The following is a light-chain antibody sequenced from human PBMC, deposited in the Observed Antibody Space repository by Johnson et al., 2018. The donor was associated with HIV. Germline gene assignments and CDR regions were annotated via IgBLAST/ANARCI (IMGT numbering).Light chain of an antibody. CDR1: SSNIGNNY. J-gene: IGLJ1*01. CDR3: GTWDSSLNAYV. V-gene: IGLV1-51*01. CDR2: DNN. Sequence: QSVLTQSPSVSAAPGQKVTISCSGSSSNIGNNYVSWYQQLPRSAPKLLIYDNNKRPSGIPDRFSGPKSGTSATLGITGLQTGDEADYYCGTWDSSLNAYVFGAATKVAVL.